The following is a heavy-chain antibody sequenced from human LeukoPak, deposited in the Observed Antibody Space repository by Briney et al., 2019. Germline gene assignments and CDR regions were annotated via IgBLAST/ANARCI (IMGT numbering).Heavy chain of an antibody. CDR3: ARSSVAGTGDY. CDR1: GFTFSSYE. CDR2: ISSSSSCI. Sequence: GGSLRLSCAASGFTFSSYEMNWVRQAPGKGLEWVSSISSSSSCIYYADSVKGRFTISRDNAKNSLYLQMNSLRAEDTAVYYCARSSVAGTGDYWGQGTLVTVSS. J-gene: IGHJ4*02. V-gene: IGHV3-21*01. D-gene: IGHD6-19*01.